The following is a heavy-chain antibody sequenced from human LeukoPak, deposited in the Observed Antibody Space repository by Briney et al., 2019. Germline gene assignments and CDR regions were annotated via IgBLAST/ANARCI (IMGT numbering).Heavy chain of an antibody. CDR3: ARGEGGSYLDY. CDR1: GFTFSSYD. J-gene: IGHJ4*02. CDR2: IGTAGDT. V-gene: IGHV3-13*01. Sequence: PGGSLRLPCAASGFTFSSYDMHWVRQATGKGLEWVSAIGTAGDTYYPGSVKGRFTISRENAKNSLYLQMNSLRAGDTAVYYCARGEGGSYLDYWGQGTLVTVSS. D-gene: IGHD1-26*01.